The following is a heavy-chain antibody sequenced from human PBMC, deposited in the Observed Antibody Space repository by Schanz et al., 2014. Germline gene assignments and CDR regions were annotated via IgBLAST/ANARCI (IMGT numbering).Heavy chain of an antibody. V-gene: IGHV3-74*02. Sequence: EVQLVESGGGLVQPGGSLRLSCTASGFTFSNYWMHWVRQAPGKGLVWVSRINGDGSRTAYADSVKGRFTISRDNSKNTLYLQMNSLRPEDTAVYFCAKGRFGELSAFDIWGQGTMVTVSS. CDR3: AKGRFGELSAFDI. J-gene: IGHJ3*02. CDR2: INGDGSRT. D-gene: IGHD3-10*01. CDR1: GFTFSNYW.